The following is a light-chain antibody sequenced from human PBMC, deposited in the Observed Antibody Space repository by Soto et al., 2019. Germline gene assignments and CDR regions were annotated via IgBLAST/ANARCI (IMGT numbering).Light chain of an antibody. J-gene: IGLJ1*01. CDR1: ISDIGGYNF. Sequence: QSALTQPASVSGSPGQSITISCTGTISDIGGYNFISWYQHHPGKAPKLVIYDVNNRPSGVSNRFSGSNSGSTASLTISGLQAEDEADYYCCSYVGATTYVFGTGTKLTVL. V-gene: IGLV2-23*02. CDR3: CSYVGATTYV. CDR2: DVN.